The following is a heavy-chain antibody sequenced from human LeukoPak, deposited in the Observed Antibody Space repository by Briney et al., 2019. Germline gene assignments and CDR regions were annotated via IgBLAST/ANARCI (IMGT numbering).Heavy chain of an antibody. J-gene: IGHJ4*02. CDR3: AREGYYGSGSPPSLYFDY. CDR1: GFTFRNYV. Sequence: GGSLRLSCAASGFTFRNYVIHWVRQAPGKGLEWVAVASSDLNVKLYADSVKGRFTISRDNSRSTLYLQMNSLRPEDTAIYYCAREGYYGSGSPPSLYFDYWGQGTLVTVSS. V-gene: IGHV3-30-3*01. CDR2: ASSDLNVK. D-gene: IGHD3-10*01.